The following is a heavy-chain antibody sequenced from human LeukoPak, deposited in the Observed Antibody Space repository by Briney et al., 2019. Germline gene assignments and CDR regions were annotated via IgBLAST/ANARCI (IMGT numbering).Heavy chain of an antibody. D-gene: IGHD2-15*01. V-gene: IGHV4-34*01. Sequence: ASETLSLTCAVYGGSFSGYYWSWIRQPPGKGLEWIGEINHSGSTNYNPSLKSRVTITVDTSKNQFSLKLSSVTAADTAVYYCARVLRVVVAALHLAFDIWGQGTMVTVSS. CDR3: ARVLRVVVAALHLAFDI. J-gene: IGHJ3*02. CDR2: INHSGST. CDR1: GGSFSGYY.